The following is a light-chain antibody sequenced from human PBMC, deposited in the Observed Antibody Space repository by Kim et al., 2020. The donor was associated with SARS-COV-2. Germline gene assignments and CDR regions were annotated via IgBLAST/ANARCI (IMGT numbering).Light chain of an antibody. V-gene: IGLV3-19*01. CDR2: GKN. Sequence: ALGQTVRITCQGDSLRSYYASRYQQKPGPAPVLVIYGKNNRPSGIPDRFSGSSSGNTASLTITGAQAEDEADYYCNSRDSSGNHVVFGGGTQLTVL. CDR3: NSRDSSGNHVV. CDR1: SLRSYY. J-gene: IGLJ2*01.